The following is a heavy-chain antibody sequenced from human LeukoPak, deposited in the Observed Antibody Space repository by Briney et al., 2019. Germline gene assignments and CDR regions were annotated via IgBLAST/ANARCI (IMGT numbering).Heavy chain of an antibody. D-gene: IGHD1-14*01. Sequence: ASVTVSCKASGYTFTSYGISWVRQAPGQVLEWMGWISAYNGNTNYAQKLQGRGTMTTDTSTSTAYMELRSLRSDDTAVYYCARAGDFFNRYNWFDPWGQGTLVTVSS. V-gene: IGHV1-18*01. CDR3: ARAGDFFNRYNWFDP. CDR1: GYTFTSYG. CDR2: ISAYNGNT. J-gene: IGHJ5*02.